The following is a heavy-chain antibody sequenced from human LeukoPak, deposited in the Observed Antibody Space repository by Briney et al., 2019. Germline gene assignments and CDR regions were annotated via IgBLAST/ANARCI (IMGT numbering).Heavy chain of an antibody. CDR1: GFTFSSYD. D-gene: IGHD4-17*01. CDR2: ISSSGSTI. J-gene: IGHJ4*02. V-gene: IGHV3-48*03. CDR3: ARVGKSTYGCEY. Sequence: GGSLRLSCAASGFTFSSYDMNWLRQAPGKGLEWVSYISSSGSTIYYADSVKGRFTISRDNAKNSLYLQMNSLRAEDTAVYYCARVGKSTYGCEYWGQGTLVTVSS.